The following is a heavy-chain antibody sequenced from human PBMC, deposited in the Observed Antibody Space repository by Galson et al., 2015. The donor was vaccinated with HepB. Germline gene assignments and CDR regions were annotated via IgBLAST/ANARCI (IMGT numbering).Heavy chain of an antibody. Sequence: SLRLSCAASGFTFDDYTMHWVRQAPGKGLEWVSLISWDGGSTYYADSVKGRFTISRDNSKNFLYLQMNSLRTEDTALYYCAKGLIVGEHGAFDYFGYWGQGTLVTVSS. CDR1: GFTFDDYT. CDR3: AKGLIVGEHGAFDYFGY. V-gene: IGHV3-43*01. D-gene: IGHD1-26*01. CDR2: ISWDGGST. J-gene: IGHJ4*02.